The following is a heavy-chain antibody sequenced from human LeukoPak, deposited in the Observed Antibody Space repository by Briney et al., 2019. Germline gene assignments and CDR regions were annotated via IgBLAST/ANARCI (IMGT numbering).Heavy chain of an antibody. V-gene: IGHV3-53*01. Sequence: GGSLRLSCAASGFTVSSNYMSWVRQAPGKGLEWVSVIYPGGSTYYADSVKGRFTISRDNAKNSLYLQMNSLRAEDTAVYYCARDYLTLSSGWFFDYWGQGTLVTVSS. D-gene: IGHD6-19*01. CDR3: ARDYLTLSSGWFFDY. CDR2: IYPGGST. J-gene: IGHJ4*02. CDR1: GFTVSSNY.